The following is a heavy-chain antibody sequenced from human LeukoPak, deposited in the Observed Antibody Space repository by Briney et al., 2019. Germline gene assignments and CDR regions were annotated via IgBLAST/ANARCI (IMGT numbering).Heavy chain of an antibody. CDR1: GFTFSSYW. D-gene: IGHD5-18*01. CDR3: ARGSWIQLWLRYYFDY. V-gene: IGHV3-74*01. J-gene: IGHJ4*02. CDR2: INSDGSST. Sequence: GGSLRLSCAASGFTFSSYWMHWVRQAPGKGLVWVSRINSDGSSTSYADSVKGRFTISRDNAKNTLYLQMTRLRAEDTAVYYCARGSWIQLWLRYYFDYWGQGTLVTVSS.